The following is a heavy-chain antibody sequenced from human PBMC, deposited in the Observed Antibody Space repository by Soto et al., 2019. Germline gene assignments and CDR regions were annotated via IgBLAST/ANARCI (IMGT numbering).Heavy chain of an antibody. D-gene: IGHD3-22*01. CDR2: IIPMFGTA. CDR1: GGTFNTFA. J-gene: IGHJ4*02. CDR3: ARFSPPRGYYAY. Sequence: QVQLVQSGAEVKKPGSSVKVSCLASGGTFNTFAISWVRQAPGQVLEYMGGIIPMFGTAHYAQKFQGRVTITADESTRTVYMELSSLRSEDTAVYYCARFSPPRGYYAYWGQGTLVTVSS. V-gene: IGHV1-69*01.